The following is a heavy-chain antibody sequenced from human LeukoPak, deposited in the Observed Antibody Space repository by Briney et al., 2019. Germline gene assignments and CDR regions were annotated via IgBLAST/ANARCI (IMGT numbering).Heavy chain of an antibody. CDR2: INPNSGGT. D-gene: IGHD5-18*01. V-gene: IGHV1-2*02. J-gene: IGHJ4*02. Sequence: ASVKVSCKASGFTFTGYYMHWVRQAPGQGLEWMGWINPNSGGTNYAQKFQGRVTMTRDTSISTAYMELSRLRSDDTAVYYCARAGGYSYGKGFDYWGQGTLVTVSS. CDR3: ARAGGYSYGKGFDY. CDR1: GFTFTGYY.